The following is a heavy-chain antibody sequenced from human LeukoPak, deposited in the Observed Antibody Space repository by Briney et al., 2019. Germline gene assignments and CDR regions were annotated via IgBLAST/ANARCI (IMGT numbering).Heavy chain of an antibody. Sequence: PSETLSLTCTVSGGSISSYYWSWIRQPPGKGLEWIGRIYTSWSTNYNPSLQSRVTMSVDTSNKQFSLKLSSVSAADTAVYYCARDIAVAGTGAFDIWGQGTMVTVSS. V-gene: IGHV4-4*07. J-gene: IGHJ3*02. CDR1: GGSISSYY. CDR2: IYTSWST. CDR3: ARDIAVAGTGAFDI. D-gene: IGHD6-19*01.